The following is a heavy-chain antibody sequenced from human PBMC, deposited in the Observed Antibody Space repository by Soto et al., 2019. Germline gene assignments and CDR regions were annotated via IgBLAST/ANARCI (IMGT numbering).Heavy chain of an antibody. V-gene: IGHV3-23*01. CDR3: AKVFSPEGGNYFDH. J-gene: IGHJ4*02. CDR2: MSGSGGTT. Sequence: PGGSLRLSCAASGFSFSSYAMSWVRQAPGKGLEWVSVMSGSGGTTHYADSVKGRFTISRDNDKNTVFLEIDSLRAEDTAVYYCAKVFSPEGGNYFDHWGPGTLVTVSS. CDR1: GFSFSSYA.